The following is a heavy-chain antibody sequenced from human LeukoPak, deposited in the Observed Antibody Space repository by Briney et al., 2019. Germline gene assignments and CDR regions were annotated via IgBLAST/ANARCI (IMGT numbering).Heavy chain of an antibody. D-gene: IGHD2-15*01. J-gene: IGHJ5*02. V-gene: IGHV1-8*01. CDR1: GYTFTSYD. CDR3: ARVRVVVVVAAIHDWFDP. CDR2: MNPNSGNT. Sequence: ASVKVSFKASGYTFTSYDINWVRQATGQGLEWMGWMNPNSGNTGYAQKFQGRVTMTRNTSIGTAYMELSSLRSEDTAVYYCARVRVVVVVAAIHDWFDPWGQGTLVTVSS.